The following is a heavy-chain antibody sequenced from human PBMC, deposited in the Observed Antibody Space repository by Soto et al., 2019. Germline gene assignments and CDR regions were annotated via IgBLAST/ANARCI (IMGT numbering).Heavy chain of an antibody. V-gene: IGHV1-24*01. D-gene: IGHD2-15*01. CDR2: FDPEDGET. CDR3: ATGLYSRAPGDY. Sequence: ASVKVSCQVSGYTLTELSMHWVRQAPGKGLEWMGGFDPEDGETIYAQKFQGRVTMTEDTSTDTAYMELSSLRSEDTAVYYCATGLYSRAPGDYWGQVSLVTVSS. J-gene: IGHJ4*02. CDR1: GYTLTELS.